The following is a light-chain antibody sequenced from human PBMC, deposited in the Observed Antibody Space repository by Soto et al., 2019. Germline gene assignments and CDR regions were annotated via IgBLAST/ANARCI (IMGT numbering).Light chain of an antibody. CDR2: AAS. CDR3: QQYNSYSIT. V-gene: IGKV1-27*01. J-gene: IGKJ5*01. CDR1: QGISNY. Sequence: DIQLTQSPSSLSASLGDRVTITCRASQGISNYLAWYQQKPGKVPKLLIYAASTLQSGVSSRFSGSGSGTEFTLTISSLQPDDFATYYCQQYNSYSITLGQGTRLEIK.